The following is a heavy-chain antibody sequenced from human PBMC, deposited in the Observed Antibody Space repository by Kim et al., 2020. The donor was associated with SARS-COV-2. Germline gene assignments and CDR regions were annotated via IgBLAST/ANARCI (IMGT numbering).Heavy chain of an antibody. J-gene: IGHJ3*02. Sequence: SETLSLTCTVSGGSISSSSYYWGWIRQPPGKGLEWIGSIYYSGSTYYNPSLKSRVTISVDTSKNQFSLKLSSVTAADTAVYYCARAVSGQDDAFDIWGQGTMVTVSS. CDR2: IYYSGST. V-gene: IGHV4-39*07. CDR1: GGSISSSSYY. CDR3: ARAVSGQDDAFDI. D-gene: IGHD3-10*01.